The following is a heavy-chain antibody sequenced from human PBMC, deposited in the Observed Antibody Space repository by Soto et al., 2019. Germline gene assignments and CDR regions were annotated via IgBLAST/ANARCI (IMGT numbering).Heavy chain of an antibody. J-gene: IGHJ4*02. V-gene: IGHV3-30*18. CDR1: GFTFSSYG. Sequence: QVQLVESGGGVVQPGRSPRLSCAASGFTFSSYGMHWVRQAPGKGLEWVAVISYDGSNKYYADSVKGRFTISRDNSKNTLYLQMNSLRAEDTAVYYCAKDRRGYYYGSGSYFVYWGQGTLVTVSS. CDR2: ISYDGSNK. CDR3: AKDRRGYYYGSGSYFVY. D-gene: IGHD3-10*01.